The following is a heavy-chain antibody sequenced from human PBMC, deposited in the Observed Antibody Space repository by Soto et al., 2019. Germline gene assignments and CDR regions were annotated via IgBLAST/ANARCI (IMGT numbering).Heavy chain of an antibody. CDR2: IYYSGST. CDR1: GGSISSGGYY. J-gene: IGHJ4*02. V-gene: IGHV4-31*03. CDR3: ARDIALSGGYFDY. Sequence: QVELQESGPGLVKPSQTLSLTCTVSGGSISSGGYYWSWIRQHPGKGLEWIGYIYYSGSTYYNPSLKSRVTISVDTSKNQFSLKLSSVTAADTAVYYCARDIALSGGYFDYWGQGTLVTVSS. D-gene: IGHD3-10*01.